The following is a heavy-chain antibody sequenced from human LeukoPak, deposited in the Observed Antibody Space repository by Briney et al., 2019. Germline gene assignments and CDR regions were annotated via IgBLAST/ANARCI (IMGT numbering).Heavy chain of an antibody. J-gene: IGHJ4*02. Sequence: ASVKVSCKASGYTFTGYYMHWVRQAPGQGLEWMGWINPNSGGTNYAQKFQGRVTMTRDTSISTAYMELSRLRSDDTAVYYCARDLSASIVVVPAATRELDYWGQGTLVTVSS. CDR3: ARDLSASIVVVPAATRELDY. D-gene: IGHD2-2*01. CDR1: GYTFTGYY. CDR2: INPNSGGT. V-gene: IGHV1-2*02.